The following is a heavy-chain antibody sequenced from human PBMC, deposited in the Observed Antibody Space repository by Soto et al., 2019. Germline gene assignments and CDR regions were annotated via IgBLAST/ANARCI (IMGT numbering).Heavy chain of an antibody. D-gene: IGHD3-22*01. V-gene: IGHV1-58*01. CDR1: GFTFTSSA. J-gene: IGHJ4*02. CDR2: IVVGSGNT. Sequence: SVKVSCKASGFTFTSSAVQWVRQARGQRLEWIGGIVVGSGNTNYAQKFQERVTITRDMSTSTAYMELSSLRSEDTAVYYCAADRNYNGNSGYDFDYWGQGTLVTVSS. CDR3: AADRNYNGNSGYDFDY.